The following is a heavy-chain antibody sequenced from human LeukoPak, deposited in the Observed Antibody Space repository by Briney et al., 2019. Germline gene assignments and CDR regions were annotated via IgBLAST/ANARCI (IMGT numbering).Heavy chain of an antibody. V-gene: IGHV3-30-3*01. CDR2: ISYDGSNK. J-gene: IGHJ4*02. CDR3: ARAYYYDSSGYYYHMYYFDS. D-gene: IGHD3-22*01. CDR1: GFTFSSYA. Sequence: GRSLRLSCAASGFTFSSYAMHWVRQAPGKGLEWVAVISYDGSNKYYADAVKGRFTISRDNSKNTLYLQMNSLRAEDTAVYYCARAYYYDSSGYYYHMYYFDSWGQGTLVTVSS.